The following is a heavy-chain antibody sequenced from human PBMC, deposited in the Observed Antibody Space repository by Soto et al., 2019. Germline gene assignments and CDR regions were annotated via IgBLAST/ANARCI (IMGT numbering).Heavy chain of an antibody. Sequence: GGSLRLSFAASGFTFSSYSMNWFRRAPGKGLEWVSSISSSSSYIYYADSVKGRFTISRDNAKNSLYLQMNSLRAEDTAVYYCARDPPPVWFDPWGQGTLATVSS. J-gene: IGHJ5*02. CDR1: GFTFSSYS. V-gene: IGHV3-21*01. CDR2: ISSSSSYI. CDR3: ARDPPPVWFDP.